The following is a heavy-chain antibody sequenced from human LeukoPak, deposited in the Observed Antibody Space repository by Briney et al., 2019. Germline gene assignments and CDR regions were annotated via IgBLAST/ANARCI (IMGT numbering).Heavy chain of an antibody. D-gene: IGHD5-18*01. Sequence: GGSLRLSCAASGFTFSSYSVNWIRQAPGKELQWVSSISSSSSYIYYADSVKGRFTISRDNAKNSLYLQMNSLRAEDTAVYYCARENVDTAGYYYGMDVWGQGTTVTVSS. CDR3: ARENVDTAGYYYGMDV. J-gene: IGHJ6*01. V-gene: IGHV3-21*01. CDR2: ISSSSSYI. CDR1: GFTFSSYS.